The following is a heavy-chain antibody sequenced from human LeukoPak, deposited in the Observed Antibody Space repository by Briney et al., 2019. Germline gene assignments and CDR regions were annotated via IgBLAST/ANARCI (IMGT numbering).Heavy chain of an antibody. CDR2: ISSSGSI. V-gene: IGHV3-48*03. J-gene: IGHJ5*02. Sequence: GGSLRLSCAASGFTFSNYEMNWVRQAPGKGLEWVSYISSSGSIYYADSVKGRFTISRDNAKNSLYLQMNSLRAEDTAIYYCASTNYYDSSGFSNWFDPWGQGALVTVSS. CDR3: ASTNYYDSSGFSNWFDP. D-gene: IGHD3-22*01. CDR1: GFTFSNYE.